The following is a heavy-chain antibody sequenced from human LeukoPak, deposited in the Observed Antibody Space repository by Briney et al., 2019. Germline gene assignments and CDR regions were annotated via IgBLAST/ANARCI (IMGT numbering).Heavy chain of an antibody. V-gene: IGHV3-30-3*01. CDR3: ARPTRPRSGYYGYFDY. J-gene: IGHJ4*02. CDR1: GFTFSSYA. D-gene: IGHD3-3*01. CDR2: ISYDGSNK. Sequence: XGSLRLSCAASGFTFSSYAMHWVRQAPGKGLEWVAVISYDGSNKYYADSVKGRFTISRDNSKNTLYLQMNSLRAEDTAVYYCARPTRPRSGYYGYFDYWGQGTLVTVSS.